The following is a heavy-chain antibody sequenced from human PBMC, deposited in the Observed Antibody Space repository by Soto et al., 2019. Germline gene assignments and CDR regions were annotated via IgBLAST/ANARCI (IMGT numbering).Heavy chain of an antibody. CDR1: GGPISSYY. V-gene: IGHV4-59*01. CDR3: ARNPRARGYSYGYYYYGMDV. CDR2: IYYSGST. D-gene: IGHD5-18*01. J-gene: IGHJ6*02. Sequence: TSETLSLTCTVSGGPISSYYWSWIRQPPGKGLEWIGYIYYSGSTNYNPSLKSRVTISVDTSKNQFSLKLSSVTAADTAVYYCARNPRARGYSYGYYYYGMDVWGQGTTVTVSS.